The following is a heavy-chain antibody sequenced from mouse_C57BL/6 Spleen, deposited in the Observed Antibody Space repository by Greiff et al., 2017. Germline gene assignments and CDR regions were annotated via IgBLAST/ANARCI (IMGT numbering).Heavy chain of an antibody. V-gene: IGHV1-64*01. CDR2: IHPNSGST. J-gene: IGHJ2*01. Sequence: QVQLQQPGAELVKPGASVTLSCKASGYTFTSYWMHWVKQRPGQGLEWIGMIHPNSGSTNYNEKFKSKATLTVDKSSSTAYMQLSSLTSEDSAVYYCARREDDYFDYWGQGTTLTVSS. CDR3: ARREDDYFDY. CDR1: GYTFTSYW.